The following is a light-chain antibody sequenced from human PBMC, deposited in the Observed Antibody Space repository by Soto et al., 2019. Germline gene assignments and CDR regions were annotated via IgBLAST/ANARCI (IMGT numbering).Light chain of an antibody. CDR3: QVWDSSSDPGI. V-gene: IGLV3-21*04. Sequence: SYELTQPPSVSVAPGKTARITCGGNNIGSKSVHWYQQRPDQAPVLVIYYDNDRPSGIPERFSGSNSGNTATLTISRVEAGDEADYYCQVWDSSSDPGIFGGGTQLTVL. CDR1: NIGSKS. CDR2: YDN. J-gene: IGLJ2*01.